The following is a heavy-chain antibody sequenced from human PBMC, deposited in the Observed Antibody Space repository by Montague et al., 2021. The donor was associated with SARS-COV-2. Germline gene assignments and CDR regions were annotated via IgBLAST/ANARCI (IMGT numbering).Heavy chain of an antibody. V-gene: IGHV4-59*01. Sequence: SETRSTCTVSGGSISSYYWSWIRQPPGKGLEWIGYIYYSGSTNYNPSLKSRVTISVDTSKNQFSLKLSSVTAADTAVYYCARGFDYWGQGTLVTVSS. CDR3: ARGFDY. CDR1: GGSISSYY. J-gene: IGHJ4*02. CDR2: IYYSGST.